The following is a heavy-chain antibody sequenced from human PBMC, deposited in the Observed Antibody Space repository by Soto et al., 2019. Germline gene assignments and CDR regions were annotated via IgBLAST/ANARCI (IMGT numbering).Heavy chain of an antibody. D-gene: IGHD2-21*02. J-gene: IGHJ4*02. CDR1: GFTFSSYA. CDR3: AKTAFGCGGDCYPYYFDY. CDR2: ISGSGGST. V-gene: IGHV3-23*01. Sequence: EVQLLESGGGLVQPGGSLRLSCAASGFTFSSYAMSWVRQAPGKGLEWVSAISGSGGSTYYADSVKGRFTISRDNAKNTLYLQMNSLRAEDTAVYYCAKTAFGCGGDCYPYYFDYWGQGTLVTVSS.